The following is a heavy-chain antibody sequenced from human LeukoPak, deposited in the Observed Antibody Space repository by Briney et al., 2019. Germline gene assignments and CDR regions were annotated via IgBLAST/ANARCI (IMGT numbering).Heavy chain of an antibody. V-gene: IGHV3-23*01. Sequence: GALRLSCAASGFTFSNYDMGWVRQAPGKGLEWVSAISGSGGSTYYADSVKGRFTISRDNSKNTLYLQMNSLRAKDTAVYYCAKDGVYDSSGYYGYWGQGTLVTVSS. J-gene: IGHJ4*02. CDR2: ISGSGGST. CDR3: AKDGVYDSSGYYGY. CDR1: GFTFSNYD. D-gene: IGHD3-22*01.